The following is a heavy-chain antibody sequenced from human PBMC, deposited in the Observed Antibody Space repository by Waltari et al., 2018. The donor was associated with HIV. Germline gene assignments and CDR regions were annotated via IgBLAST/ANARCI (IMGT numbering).Heavy chain of an antibody. CDR2: MNPNSGNT. D-gene: IGHD2-2*01. V-gene: IGHV1-8*01. CDR3: SRGLHCTATSCLLYHGMDV. CDR1: GYTFSTYD. J-gene: IGHJ6*02. Sequence: QVQLVQSGAEVKKPGASVKVSCKAYGYTFSTYDINWARQATGQGLEWMGWMNPNSGNTGYAQKFQGRVNMTRNSSIRTAYMELSSLRSDDTAVYYCSRGLHCTATSCLLYHGMDVWGQGTAVSVSS.